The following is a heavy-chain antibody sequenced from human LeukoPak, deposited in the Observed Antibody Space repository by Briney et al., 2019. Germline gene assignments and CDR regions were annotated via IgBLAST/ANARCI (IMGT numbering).Heavy chain of an antibody. J-gene: IGHJ4*02. CDR1: GFTFSSYA. V-gene: IGHV3-23*01. CDR2: ISGSGGST. D-gene: IGHD2-2*01. Sequence: PGGSLRLSCAASGFTFSSYAMSWVRQAPGKGLEWVPAISGSGGSTYYADSVKGRFTISRDNSKNTLYLQMNSLRAEDTAVYYCAKFVGYCSSTSCYGTFFDYWGQGTLVTVSS. CDR3: AKFVGYCSSTSCYGTFFDY.